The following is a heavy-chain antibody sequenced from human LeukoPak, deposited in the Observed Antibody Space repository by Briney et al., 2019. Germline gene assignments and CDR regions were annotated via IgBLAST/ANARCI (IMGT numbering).Heavy chain of an antibody. V-gene: IGHV1-2*02. Sequence: ASVKVSCKTSGYSFTDYYMQWVRQAPGQGLEWMGWINPNSGGTSTAQKFQGRITMTRDTSITTVYMEVSWLTSDDTAIYYCARADRLDGSPYLIGPWGQGTLVTVSS. D-gene: IGHD1-26*01. CDR2: INPNSGGT. CDR1: GYSFTDYY. CDR3: ARADRLDGSPYLIGP. J-gene: IGHJ5*02.